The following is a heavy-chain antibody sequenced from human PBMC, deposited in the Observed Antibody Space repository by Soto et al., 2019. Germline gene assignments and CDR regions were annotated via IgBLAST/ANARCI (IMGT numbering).Heavy chain of an antibody. D-gene: IGHD3-10*01. Sequence: GGSLRLSCAAFGFTVSSNYMTWVRLAPGKRLEGVSLVCSSDATPYADSVKGRFTISRDNAKNSLYLQMDSLRAEDTAVYYCARDPSYYGSGSYYYFDQWGQGALVTVSS. CDR3: ARDPSYYGSGSYYYFDQ. CDR2: VCSSDAT. V-gene: IGHV3-53*01. CDR1: GFTVSSNY. J-gene: IGHJ4*02.